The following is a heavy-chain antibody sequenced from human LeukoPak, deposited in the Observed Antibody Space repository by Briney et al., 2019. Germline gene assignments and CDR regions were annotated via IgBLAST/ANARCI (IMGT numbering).Heavy chain of an antibody. V-gene: IGHV1-69*04. J-gene: IGHJ6*02. Sequence: GASVKVSCKASGGTFSSYAISWVRQAPGQGLEWMGRIIPILGIANYAQKFQGRVTITADKSTSTAYMELSSLRSEDTAVYYSARDRSYYGSGSSMDVWGQGTTVTVSS. D-gene: IGHD3-10*01. CDR1: GGTFSSYA. CDR3: ARDRSYYGSGSSMDV. CDR2: IIPILGIA.